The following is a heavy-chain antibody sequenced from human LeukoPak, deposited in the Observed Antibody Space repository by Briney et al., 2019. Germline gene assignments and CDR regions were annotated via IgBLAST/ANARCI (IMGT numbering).Heavy chain of an antibody. CDR2: IFYSGSP. CDR3: ARHGIYGGTPSYFDY. J-gene: IGHJ4*01. Sequence: SETLSLTCTVSGGSIRSHYWSWIRQFPGKGLEWIGYIFYSGSPYCNPSLRSRVTISVDSFDNQVSLRLSSVTAADTAVYYCARHGIYGGTPSYFDYWGQGTLVTISS. D-gene: IGHD4-23*01. V-gene: IGHV4-59*08. CDR1: GGSIRSHY.